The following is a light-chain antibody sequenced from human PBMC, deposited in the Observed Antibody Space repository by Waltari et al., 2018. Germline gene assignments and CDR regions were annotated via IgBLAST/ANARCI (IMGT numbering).Light chain of an antibody. CDR3: QQYNTYSS. V-gene: IGKV1-5*03. Sequence: IQMTQSPSSLSASVGDRVTLTFRASQSISDWLAWYQQKPGKAPILLIYKASILKSGVPSRFSGSGSGTQFTLTISSLQPGDFATYYCQQYNTYSSFGQGTKLEIE. J-gene: IGKJ2*01. CDR1: QSISDW. CDR2: KAS.